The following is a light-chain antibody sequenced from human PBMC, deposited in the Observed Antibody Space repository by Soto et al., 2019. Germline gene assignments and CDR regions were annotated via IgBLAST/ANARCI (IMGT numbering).Light chain of an antibody. Sequence: QSALTQPASVSGSPGQSITISCTGTSSDVGSYNLVSWYQQHPGKAPKLIIYEVSNRPSGVSNRFSGSESGSTASLTISGLQAEDEADYYCSKERANAYVVFGGGTKLTVL. CDR3: SKERANAYVV. V-gene: IGLV2-23*02. CDR2: EVS. CDR1: SSDVGSYNL. J-gene: IGLJ2*01.